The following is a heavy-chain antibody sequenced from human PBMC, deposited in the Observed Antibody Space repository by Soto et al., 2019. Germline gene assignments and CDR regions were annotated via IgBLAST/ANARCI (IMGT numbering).Heavy chain of an antibody. CDR3: GRDETYSAGWYFEH. Sequence: QVQLVQSGGELREPGASVKVSCKTSGYMFNSYGMSWLRQAPGQGLEWMGWISGYNGKTDLAQKFQDRVTVKIETATTTVYLEVKSLRSDDTAVYYCGRDETYSAGWYFEHWGQGTLVTVPS. CDR1: GYMFNSYG. D-gene: IGHD6-19*01. J-gene: IGHJ4*02. CDR2: ISGYNGKT. V-gene: IGHV1-18*01.